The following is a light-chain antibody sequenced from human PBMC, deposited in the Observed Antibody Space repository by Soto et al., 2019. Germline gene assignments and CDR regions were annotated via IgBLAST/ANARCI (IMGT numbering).Light chain of an antibody. V-gene: IGLV1-44*01. Sequence: QSVLTQPPSASGTPGQRVTISCSGSSSNIGINTVNWYQQFPGTAPKLLIYSNNQRPSGVPDRFSGSKSGTSASLAISGLQSEDEAHYYCAAWDDSLSGVVFGGGTRSPS. J-gene: IGLJ3*02. CDR1: SSNIGINT. CDR3: AAWDDSLSGVV. CDR2: SNN.